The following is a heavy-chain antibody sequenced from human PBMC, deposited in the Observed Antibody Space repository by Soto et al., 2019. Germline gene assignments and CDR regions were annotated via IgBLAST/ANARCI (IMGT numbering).Heavy chain of an antibody. D-gene: IGHD5-18*01. J-gene: IGHJ4*02. CDR2: IDWNDDK. CDR3: AHIGYVYGLGAFDS. Sequence: QITLKESGPTLVKPTQTLTLTCTFSGFSITSSGVTVGWIRQPPGKALEWLALIDWNDDKRYSPSLKSRLTITKDTSKNQMVLTMTNMGPVDTATYFCAHIGYVYGLGAFDSWGQGTLVTVSS. V-gene: IGHV2-5*01. CDR1: GFSITSSGVT.